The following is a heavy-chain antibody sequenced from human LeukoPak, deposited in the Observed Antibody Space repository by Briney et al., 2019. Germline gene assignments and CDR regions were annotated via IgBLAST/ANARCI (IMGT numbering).Heavy chain of an antibody. V-gene: IGHV4-59*01. CDR2: IYYSGST. CDR3: ARAAGSYYVYFDY. CDR1: GGSISSYY. Sequence: SETLSLTCTVSGGSISSYYWSWIGQPPGKGLEWIGYIYYSGSTNYNPSLKSRVTISVDTSKNQFSLKLSSVTATDTAVYYCARAAGSYYVYFDYWGQGTLVTVSS. D-gene: IGHD1-26*01. J-gene: IGHJ4*02.